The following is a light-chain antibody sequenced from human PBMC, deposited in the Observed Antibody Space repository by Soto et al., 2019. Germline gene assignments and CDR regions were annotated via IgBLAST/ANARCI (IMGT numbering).Light chain of an antibody. V-gene: IGKV4-1*01. J-gene: IGKJ4*01. CDR1: QSVLYSSNNKNY. Sequence: DIVMTQSPDSLAVSLGERATINCKSNQSVLYSSNNKNYLAWYQQKPGQPPKLLIYWASTRESGVPDRFSGSGSGKDFTLTISSLQAEDVAVYYCQQYYSTPLTFGGGTKVEIK. CDR2: WAS. CDR3: QQYYSTPLT.